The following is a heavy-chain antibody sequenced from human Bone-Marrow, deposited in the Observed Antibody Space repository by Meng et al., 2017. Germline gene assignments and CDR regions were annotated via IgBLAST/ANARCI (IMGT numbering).Heavy chain of an antibody. CDR2: INHSGST. CDR1: GGAFSDYY. V-gene: IGHV4-34*01. Sequence: QGQVQQWGEGLLKPSETLSPPRVVSGGAFSDYYWSWIRQPPGKGLEWIGEINHSGSTNYNPSLESRATISVDTSQNNLSLKLSSVTAADSAVYYCARGPTTMAHDFDYWGQGTLVTVSS. J-gene: IGHJ4*02. CDR3: ARGPTTMAHDFDY. D-gene: IGHD4-11*01.